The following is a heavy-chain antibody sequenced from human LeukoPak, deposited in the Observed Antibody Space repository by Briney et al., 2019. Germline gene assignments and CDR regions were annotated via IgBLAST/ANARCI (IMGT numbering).Heavy chain of an antibody. D-gene: IGHD6-13*01. CDR3: ARGIAAAALDY. V-gene: IGHV4-34*01. J-gene: IGHJ4*02. CDR1: GGSFSGCY. CDR2: INHSGST. Sequence: SETLSLTCAVYGGSFSGCYWSWIRQPPGQGLEWIGEINHSGSTNYNPSLKSRVTISVDTSKNQFSLKLSSVTAADTAVYYCARGIAAAALDYWGQGTLVTVSS.